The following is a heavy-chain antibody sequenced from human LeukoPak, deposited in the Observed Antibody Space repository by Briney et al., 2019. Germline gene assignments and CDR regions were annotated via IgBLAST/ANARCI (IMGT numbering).Heavy chain of an antibody. J-gene: IGHJ4*02. D-gene: IGHD3-16*02. CDR2: IKQDGSEK. Sequence: PGGSLRLSCAASGFTFSSYSMDWVRQAPGKGLEWVANIKQDGSEKYYVDSVKGRFTISRDNAKNSLYLQMNSLRAEDTAVYYCATHYDYVWGSYRYTEDYWGQGTLVTVSS. V-gene: IGHV3-7*02. CDR3: ATHYDYVWGSYRYTEDY. CDR1: GFTFSSYS.